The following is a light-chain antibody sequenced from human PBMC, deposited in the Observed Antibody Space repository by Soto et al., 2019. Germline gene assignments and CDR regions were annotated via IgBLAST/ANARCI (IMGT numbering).Light chain of an antibody. J-gene: IGKJ1*01. Sequence: DIQMTQSPSTLSASVGDRVTITCRASQSISSWLAWYQQKPGKAPKLLIYKASSIESGVPSRFSGSGSGTDFTLTISSLQPDDFAAYYCQQYNSYRCTFGQGTKVEIK. CDR2: KAS. CDR1: QSISSW. CDR3: QQYNSYRCT. V-gene: IGKV1-5*03.